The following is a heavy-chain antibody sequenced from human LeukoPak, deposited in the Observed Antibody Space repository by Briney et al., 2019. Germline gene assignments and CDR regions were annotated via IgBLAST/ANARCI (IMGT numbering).Heavy chain of an antibody. CDR2: IYYSGST. V-gene: IGHV4-59*08. CDR3: ARQGYDILTGYPYYFDY. D-gene: IGHD3-9*01. CDR1: GGSISSYY. J-gene: IGHJ4*02. Sequence: SETLSLTCTVSGGSISSYYWSWIRRPPGKGLEWIGYIYYSGSTNYNPSLKSRVTISVDTSKNQFSLKLSSVTAADTAVYYCARQGYDILTGYPYYFDYWGQGTLVTVSS.